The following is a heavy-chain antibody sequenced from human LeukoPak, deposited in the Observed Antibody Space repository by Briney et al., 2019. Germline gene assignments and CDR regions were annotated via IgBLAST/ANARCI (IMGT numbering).Heavy chain of an antibody. CDR1: GHTFTSYD. CDR3: ARDGSSGWTGYYYYYYGMDV. Sequence: ASVRVSCKASGHTFTSYDINWVRQATGQGLEWMGWMNPNSGNTGYAQKFQGRVTMTRNTSISTAYMELSSLRSEDTAVYYCARDGSSGWTGYYYYYYGMDVWGQGTTVTVSS. D-gene: IGHD6-19*01. V-gene: IGHV1-8*01. J-gene: IGHJ6*02. CDR2: MNPNSGNT.